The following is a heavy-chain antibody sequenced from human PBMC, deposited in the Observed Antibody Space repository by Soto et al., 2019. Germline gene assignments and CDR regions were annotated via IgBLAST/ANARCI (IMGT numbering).Heavy chain of an antibody. CDR2: IWYDGSNK. CDR3: AREAFQEPFFDY. D-gene: IGHD1-26*01. Sequence: QSGGSLRLSCAASGFTFSSYGMHWVRQAPGKGLEWVAVIWYDGSNKYYADSVKGRFTISRDNSKNTLYLQMNSLRAEDTAVYYCAREAFQEPFFDYWGQGTLVTVSS. V-gene: IGHV3-33*01. J-gene: IGHJ4*02. CDR1: GFTFSSYG.